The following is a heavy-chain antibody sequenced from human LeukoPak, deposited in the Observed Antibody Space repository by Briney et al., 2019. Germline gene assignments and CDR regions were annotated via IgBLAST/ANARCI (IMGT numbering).Heavy chain of an antibody. CDR2: ISYDGSNK. V-gene: IGHV3-30-3*01. CDR1: GFTFSSYA. J-gene: IGHJ4*02. D-gene: IGHD6-13*01. Sequence: GGSLRLSCAASGFTFSSYAMHWVRQAPGKGLEWVAVISYDGSNKYYADSVKGRFTISRDNSKNTLYLQMNSLRAEDTAVYYCARDLGSVLCSDDPDCIAAHGLDHWGQGTLVTVSS. CDR3: ARDLGSVLCSDDPDCIAAHGLDH.